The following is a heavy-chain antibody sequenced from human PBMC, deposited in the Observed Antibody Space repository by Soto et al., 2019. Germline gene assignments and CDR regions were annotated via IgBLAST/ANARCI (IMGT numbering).Heavy chain of an antibody. Sequence: ASLKVSCKASGYTFTSYYMHWVRQAPGQGLEWMGIINPSGGSTSYAQKFQSRVTMTTDTTTSTVYMELSSLRSEDTAVYYCATSYGGNSGSAYDIWGQGTMVTSSS. CDR2: INPSGGST. CDR3: ATSYGGNSGSAYDI. J-gene: IGHJ3*02. D-gene: IGHD2-21*02. CDR1: GYTFTSYY. V-gene: IGHV1-46*01.